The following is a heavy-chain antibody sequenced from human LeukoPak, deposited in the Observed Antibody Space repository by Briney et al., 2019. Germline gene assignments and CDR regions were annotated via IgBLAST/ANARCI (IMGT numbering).Heavy chain of an antibody. CDR2: INSAGRST. D-gene: IGHD1-26*01. Sequence: GGSLRLSCAASGFTFSTYWMHWVRQAPGKGLVWVARINSAGRSTSYAYSVKGRFTISRDNAKNTLFLQMNSLRAEDTAVYYCARSLGGSFDYWGQGTMVTVCS. J-gene: IGHJ4*02. CDR1: GFTFSTYW. V-gene: IGHV3-74*01. CDR3: ARSLGGSFDY.